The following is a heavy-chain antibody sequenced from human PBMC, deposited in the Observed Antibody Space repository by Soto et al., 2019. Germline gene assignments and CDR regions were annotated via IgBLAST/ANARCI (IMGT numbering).Heavy chain of an antibody. J-gene: IGHJ6*02. CDR2: ISHSGTT. Sequence: PSETLSLTCTVSDGSISPYSWSWIRQPPGKSLEWIGFISHSGTTKYNPSLQSRLAMSVDMSRGQFSLQLSSVTAADTAVYYCARRREWLQTFLFYGMDVWGQGTAVTVSS. CDR1: DGSISPYS. D-gene: IGHD3-3*01. CDR3: ARRREWLQTFLFYGMDV. V-gene: IGHV4-59*01.